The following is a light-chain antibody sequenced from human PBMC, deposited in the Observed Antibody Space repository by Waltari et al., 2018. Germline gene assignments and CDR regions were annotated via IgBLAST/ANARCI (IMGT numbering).Light chain of an antibody. J-gene: IGKJ4*01. CDR3: QQRSNWRLT. Sequence: EIVLTQSPATLSLSPGERATLSCTASQSVDTFLAWYQQKPGQPPRLLIFDASNRATGIPARFSGFGSGTDFTLTISSLEPEDFAVYYCQQRSNWRLTFGGGTKVEI. CDR2: DAS. CDR1: QSVDTF. V-gene: IGKV3-11*01.